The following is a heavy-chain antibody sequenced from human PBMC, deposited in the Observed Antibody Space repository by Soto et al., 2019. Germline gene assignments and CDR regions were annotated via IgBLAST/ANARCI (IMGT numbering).Heavy chain of an antibody. CDR2: INPSGGST. CDR3: ARGTGDYFDY. CDR1: GYTFTRYY. J-gene: IGHJ4*02. Sequence: ASVKVSCKASGYTFTRYYMHWVRQAPGQGLEWMGIINPSGGSTSYAEKFQGRVTMTRDTSTSTVYMEVSSLRSEDTAVYYCARGTGDYFDYWGQGTLVTVSS. V-gene: IGHV1-46*03.